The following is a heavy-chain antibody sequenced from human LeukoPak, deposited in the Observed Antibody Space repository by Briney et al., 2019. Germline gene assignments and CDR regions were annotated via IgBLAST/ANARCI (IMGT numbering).Heavy chain of an antibody. J-gene: IGHJ4*02. CDR2: IRSKAYGGTI. D-gene: IGHD2-2*01. Sequence: PGGSLRLSCRTSGFTFGDYAMNWVRQAPGKGLEWISFIRSKAYGGTIEYAASVKGRFTISRDDSKRVAYLRMNRLKTDDTAVYYCTRDLGDHCSSTTCYDALVDSWGQGTLVTVSS. CDR1: GFTFGDYA. CDR3: TRDLGDHCSSTTCYDALVDS. V-gene: IGHV3-49*04.